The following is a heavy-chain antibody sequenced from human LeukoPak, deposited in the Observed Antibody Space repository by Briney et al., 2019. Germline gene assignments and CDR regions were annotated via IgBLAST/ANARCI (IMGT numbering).Heavy chain of an antibody. CDR3: ARRGDSSGYYYIGSAFDI. Sequence: SVKVSCKASGYTFTSYAISWVRQAPGQGLEWMGRIIPIFGTANYAQKFQGRVTITTDESTSTAYMELSSLRSEDTAVYYCARRGDSSGYYYIGSAFDIWGQGTMVTVSS. V-gene: IGHV1-69*05. CDR1: GYTFTSYA. CDR2: IIPIFGTA. D-gene: IGHD3-22*01. J-gene: IGHJ3*02.